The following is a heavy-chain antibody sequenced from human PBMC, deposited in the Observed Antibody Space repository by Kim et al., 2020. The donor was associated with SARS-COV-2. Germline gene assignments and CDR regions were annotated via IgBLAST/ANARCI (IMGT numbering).Heavy chain of an antibody. V-gene: IGHV4-59*01. CDR1: GGSISSYY. CDR2: IYYSGST. J-gene: IGHJ5*02. Sequence: SETLSLTCTVSGGSISSYYWSWIRQPPGKGLEWIGYIYYSGSTNYNPSLKSRVTISVDTSKNQFPLKLSPVTAADTAVYYCARVASSIAVAVAFDPWGQGTLVTVSS. D-gene: IGHD6-19*01. CDR3: ARVASSIAVAVAFDP.